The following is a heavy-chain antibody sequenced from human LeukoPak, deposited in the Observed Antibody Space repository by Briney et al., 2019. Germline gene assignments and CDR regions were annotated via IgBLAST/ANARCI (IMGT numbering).Heavy chain of an antibody. CDR2: LSGSGGGT. CDR1: RFSFSSYA. V-gene: IGHV3-23*01. Sequence: PGGSLRLSCTASRFSFSSYAMSWVRQAPGKGLEWVAGLSGSGGGTNYADSVQGRFTISRDNPKNTLYLQMNSLRAEDTAVYFCAKRGVVIRVFLVGFHKEAYYFDSWGQGALVTVSS. D-gene: IGHD3-10*01. CDR3: AKRGVVIRVFLVGFHKEAYYFDS. J-gene: IGHJ4*02.